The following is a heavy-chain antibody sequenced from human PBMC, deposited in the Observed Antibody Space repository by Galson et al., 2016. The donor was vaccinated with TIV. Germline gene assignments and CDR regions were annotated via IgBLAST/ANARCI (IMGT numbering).Heavy chain of an antibody. D-gene: IGHD1-26*01. CDR3: AKFSGAYSRNYFFDY. CDR2: FSSSGQST. CDR1: GFDVSTFA. V-gene: IGHV3-23*01. J-gene: IGHJ4*02. Sequence: SLRLSCAASGFDVSTFAMAWVRQAPGKGLEWVSTFSSSGQSTYYADSVMGRFTISRDNSKNTLYLEMNGLRAEDTAVYYCAKFSGAYSRNYFFDYWGPGTLVTVSS.